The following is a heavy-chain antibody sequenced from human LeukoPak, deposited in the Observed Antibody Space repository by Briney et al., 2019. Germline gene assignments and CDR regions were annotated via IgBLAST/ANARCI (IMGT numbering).Heavy chain of an antibody. J-gene: IGHJ6*02. Sequence: GGSLRLSCAASGFTFSSYGLHWVRQAPGKGLEWVAVIWYDGSNKHYADSVKGRFTISRDNSKNTLYLQMNSLRAEDTAVYYCARDLDCSSTTCYVDYYYGMDVWGQGTTVTVSS. CDR3: ARDLDCSSTTCYVDYYYGMDV. V-gene: IGHV3-33*01. CDR1: GFTFSSYG. D-gene: IGHD2-2*01. CDR2: IWYDGSNK.